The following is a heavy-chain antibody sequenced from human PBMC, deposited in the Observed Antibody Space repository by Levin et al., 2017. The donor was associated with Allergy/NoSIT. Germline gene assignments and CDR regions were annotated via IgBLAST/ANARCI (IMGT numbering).Heavy chain of an antibody. J-gene: IGHJ4*02. CDR3: AKGGMAYSYYFDF. V-gene: IGHV3-23*01. D-gene: IGHD3-16*01. CDR1: GFTFSSSA. Sequence: GGSLRLSCAASGFTFSSSAMSWVRQAPGKGLEWLSVISGSGDVTFYADSVKGRFTISRDNSKNTLFLQINSLRAEDSAVYFCAKGGMAYSYYFDFWGQGAPVTVSS. CDR2: ISGSGDVT.